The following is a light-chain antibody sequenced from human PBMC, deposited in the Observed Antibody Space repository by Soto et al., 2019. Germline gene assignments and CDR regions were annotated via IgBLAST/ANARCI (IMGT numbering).Light chain of an antibody. CDR3: SSYTSSNTYV. CDR1: SSDVGGYNY. J-gene: IGLJ1*01. V-gene: IGLV2-14*03. CDR2: DLT. Sequence: QSALTQPASVSGSPGQSITISCTGISSDVGGYNYVSWYQQHPGKAPKLMIYDLTNRPSGVSNRFSGSKSGNTASLTISGLQADDEADYYCSSYTSSNTYVFGTGTKLTVL.